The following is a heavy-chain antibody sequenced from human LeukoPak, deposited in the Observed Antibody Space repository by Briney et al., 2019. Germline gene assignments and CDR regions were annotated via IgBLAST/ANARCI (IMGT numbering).Heavy chain of an antibody. V-gene: IGHV4-39*02. CDR2: VYYGRSP. CDR3: ARSSGTGTFSY. J-gene: IGHJ4*02. CDR1: GDSISRSTYY. D-gene: IGHD6-25*01. Sequence: SETLSLTCTVSGDSISRSTYYWAWIRQPPGKGLEWIGSVYYGRSPYFNPSLESRATISVDTSENHFSLKMSSVTAADTAVYYCARSSGTGTFSYWGQGTLVTVSS.